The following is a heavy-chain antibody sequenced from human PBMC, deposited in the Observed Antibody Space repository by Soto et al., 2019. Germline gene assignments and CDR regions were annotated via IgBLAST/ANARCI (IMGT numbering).Heavy chain of an antibody. CDR2: IYYSGST. CDR3: ARRTGTSYYGMDV. Sequence: SETLSLACTVSGGSISSSSYYWGWIRQPPGKGLEWIGSIYYSGSTYYNPSLKSRVTISVDTSKNQFSLKLSPVTAADTAVYYCARRTGTSYYGMDVWGQGTTVTVSS. CDR1: GGSISSSSYY. D-gene: IGHD1-1*01. V-gene: IGHV4-39*01. J-gene: IGHJ6*02.